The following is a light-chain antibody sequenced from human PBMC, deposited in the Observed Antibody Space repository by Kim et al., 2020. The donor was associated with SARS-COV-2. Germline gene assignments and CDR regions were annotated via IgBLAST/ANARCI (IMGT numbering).Light chain of an antibody. CDR2: AAY. J-gene: IGKJ5*01. CDR1: QTIGTS. V-gene: IGKV1-39*01. CDR3: LQTYSSPIT. Sequence: DIQMTQSPSSLSASVGDRVTITCRASQTIGTSLNWYQQKPGKAPKLLIYAAYSLQGGVPSRFGGSGSGTDFTLTISSLQPEDFATYYCLQTYSSPITFGQGTRLEIK.